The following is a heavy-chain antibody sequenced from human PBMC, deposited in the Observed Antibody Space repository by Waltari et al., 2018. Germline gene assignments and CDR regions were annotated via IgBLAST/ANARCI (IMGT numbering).Heavy chain of an antibody. CDR1: GEPFLGYY. Sequence: QMQLQQWGAGLLKPSETLSLTCAVSGEPFLGYYWNWIRQTPGRVLEWIGEIHHSGSINYNPSLESRITISQDMSKNQFSLKLTSVTAADSAVYYCVRGKMYSRPYFDYWGQGTLVTVSS. CDR3: VRGKMYSRPYFDY. CDR2: IHHSGSI. V-gene: IGHV4-34*01. J-gene: IGHJ4*02. D-gene: IGHD6-13*01.